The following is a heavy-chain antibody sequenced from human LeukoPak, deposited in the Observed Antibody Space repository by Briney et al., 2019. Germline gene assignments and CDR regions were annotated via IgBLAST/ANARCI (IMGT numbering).Heavy chain of an antibody. J-gene: IGHJ5*02. V-gene: IGHV4-38-2*02. Sequence: SETPSLTCTVSGYSISSGYYWGWIRQPPGKGLEWIGSIYHSGSTYYNPSLKSRVTISVDTSKNQFSLKLSSVTAADTAVYYCAREYDSSGYYYIWFDPWGQGTLVTVSS. CDR1: GYSISSGYY. D-gene: IGHD3-22*01. CDR2: IYHSGST. CDR3: AREYDSSGYYYIWFDP.